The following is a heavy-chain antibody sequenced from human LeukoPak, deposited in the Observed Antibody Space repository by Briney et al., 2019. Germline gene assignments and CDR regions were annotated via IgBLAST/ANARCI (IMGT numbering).Heavy chain of an antibody. J-gene: IGHJ4*02. V-gene: IGHV3-7*01. D-gene: IGHD3-10*01. Sequence: GGSLRLSCAAPGFAIRNYWMSWVRQAPGKGLEWVANIKKDGSEIYYMDFVKGRFTISRDNARNSLYLQMNSLRAEDTAVYYCAPNYYGSGSYYLGVSFDYWGQGTLVTVSS. CDR1: GFAIRNYW. CDR2: IKKDGSEI. CDR3: APNYYGSGSYYLGVSFDY.